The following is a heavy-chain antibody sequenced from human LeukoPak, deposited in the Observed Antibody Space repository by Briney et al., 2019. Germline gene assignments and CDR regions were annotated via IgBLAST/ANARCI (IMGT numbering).Heavy chain of an antibody. V-gene: IGHV4-34*01. CDR3: ARRKAHWYLKWSFDY. Sequence: PSETLSLTCAVYGGSFSGYYWSWIRQPPGKGLEWIGEINHSGSTNYNPSLKSRVTISVDTSKNQFSLKLSSVTAADTAVYYCARRKAHWYLKWSFDYWGQGTLVTVSS. CDR2: INHSGST. D-gene: IGHD6-13*01. CDR1: GGSFSGYY. J-gene: IGHJ4*02.